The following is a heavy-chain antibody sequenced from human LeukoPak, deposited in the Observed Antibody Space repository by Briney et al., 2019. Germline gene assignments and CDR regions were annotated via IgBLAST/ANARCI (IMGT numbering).Heavy chain of an antibody. CDR2: ISYDGSNK. CDR1: GFTFSSYG. J-gene: IGHJ1*01. CDR3: ARVRDGYIEYFQH. V-gene: IGHV3-30*03. D-gene: IGHD5-24*01. Sequence: RGSLRLSCAASGFTFSSYGMHWVRQAPGKGLEWVAVISYDGSNKYYADSVKGRFTISRDNGKNSLYLQMYSLRAEDTAVYYCARVRDGYIEYFQHWGQGTLVTVSS.